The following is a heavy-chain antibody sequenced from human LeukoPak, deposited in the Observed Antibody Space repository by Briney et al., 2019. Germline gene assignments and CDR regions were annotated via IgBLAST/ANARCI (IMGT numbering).Heavy chain of an antibody. V-gene: IGHV3-9*01. J-gene: IGHJ4*02. D-gene: IGHD1-26*01. CDR2: ISWNSGSI. CDR1: GFTFDDYA. Sequence: GGSLRLSCAASGFTFDDYAMHWVRQAPGKGLEWVSGISWNSGSIGYADSVKGRFTISRDNAKNSLYLQMNSLRAEDTALYYCARDDPGLPGSDYWGQGTLVTVSS. CDR3: ARDDPGLPGSDY.